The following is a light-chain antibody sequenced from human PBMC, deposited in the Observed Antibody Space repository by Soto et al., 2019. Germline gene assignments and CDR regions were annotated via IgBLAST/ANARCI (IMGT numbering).Light chain of an antibody. CDR2: GAS. J-gene: IGKJ2*01. V-gene: IGKV3-20*01. Sequence: EIVLTQSPGTLSLSPGERATLSCRASQSVSGSYLAWFQQKPGQAPKLLIFGASTRAAGIPGRFSGSGSGTDFALTISRLDPEDFAVYYCQQYDSSPYTFGQGTKLEIK. CDR1: QSVSGSY. CDR3: QQYDSSPYT.